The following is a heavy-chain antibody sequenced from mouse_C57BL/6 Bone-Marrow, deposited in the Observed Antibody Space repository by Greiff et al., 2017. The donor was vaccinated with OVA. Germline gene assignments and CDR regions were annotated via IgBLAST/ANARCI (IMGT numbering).Heavy chain of an antibody. V-gene: IGHV5-12*01. CDR1: GFTFSDYY. CDR2: ISNGGGST. J-gene: IGHJ1*03. Sequence: EVHLVESGGGLVQPGGSLKLSCAASGFTFSDYYMYWVRQTPEKRLEWVAYISNGGGSTYYPDTVKGRFTISRDNAKNTLYLQMSRLKSEDTAMYYCARPGYFDVWGTGTTVTVAS. CDR3: ARPGYFDV.